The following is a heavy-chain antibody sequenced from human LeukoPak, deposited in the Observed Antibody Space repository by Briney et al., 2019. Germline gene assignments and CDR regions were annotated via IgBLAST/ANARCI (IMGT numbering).Heavy chain of an antibody. J-gene: IGHJ5*02. V-gene: IGHV1-24*01. CDR2: FDPEDGET. CDR3: ATPGYCSGGSCYP. D-gene: IGHD2-15*01. CDR1: GYTLTKLS. Sequence: ASVKVSCKVSGYTLTKLSMHWVRQAPGKGLEWMGGFDPEDGETIYAQKFQGRLTMTEDASTDTAYMELSSLRSEDTAVYYCATPGYCSGGSCYPWGQGNLVTVSS.